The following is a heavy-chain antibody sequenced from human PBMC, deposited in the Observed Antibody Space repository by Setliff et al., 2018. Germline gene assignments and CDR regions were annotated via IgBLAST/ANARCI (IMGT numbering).Heavy chain of an antibody. D-gene: IGHD2-21*01. CDR2: IHSSGRT. CDR3: ARVSIAAPSYYGMDV. V-gene: IGHV4-61*09. Sequence: SETLSLTCSVSGDSINRNIYYWSWVRQPAGKGLEWVGHIHSSGRTNYNPSLKSRVTISIDKSNNLFSLELTSVTAADSAVYYCARVSIAAPSYYGMDVWAKGTTVTVSS. CDR1: GDSINRNIYY. J-gene: IGHJ6*04.